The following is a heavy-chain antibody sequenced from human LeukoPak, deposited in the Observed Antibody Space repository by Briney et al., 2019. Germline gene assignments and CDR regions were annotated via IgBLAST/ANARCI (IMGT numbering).Heavy chain of an antibody. D-gene: IGHD4-23*01. Sequence: GGSLRPSCAASGFTFSSYWMSWVRQAPGKGLEWVANIKQDGSDNYYVDSVKGRFTISRDNAKNSLYLQMNSLRADDTAVYYCARDRWLDYWGQGTLVTVSS. J-gene: IGHJ4*02. CDR2: IKQDGSDN. CDR3: ARDRWLDY. CDR1: GFTFSSYW. V-gene: IGHV3-7*01.